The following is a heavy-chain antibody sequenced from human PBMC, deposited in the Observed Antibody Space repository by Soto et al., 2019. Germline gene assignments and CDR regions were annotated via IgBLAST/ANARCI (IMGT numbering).Heavy chain of an antibody. CDR2: IRSKAYGGTT. V-gene: IGHV3-49*04. Sequence: GGSLRLSCTASGFTFGDYAMSWVRQAPGEGLEWVGFIRSKAYGGTTEYAASVKGRFTISRDDSKSIAYLQMNSLKTEDTAVYYCTREAKSSGWYVNYYYYYYGMDVWGQGTTVTVSS. D-gene: IGHD6-19*01. CDR1: GFTFGDYA. CDR3: TREAKSSGWYVNYYYYYYGMDV. J-gene: IGHJ6*02.